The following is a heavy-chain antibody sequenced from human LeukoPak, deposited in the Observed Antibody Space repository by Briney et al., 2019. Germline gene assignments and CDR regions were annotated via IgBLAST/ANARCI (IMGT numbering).Heavy chain of an antibody. CDR1: GFTFSSYW. Sequence: PGGSLRLSCAASGFTFSSYWMSWVRQAPGKGLEWVANIKQDGSEKYYVDSVKGRFTISRDNAKNSPYLQMNSLRAEDTAVYYCARVFCSGGSCYRGIKNAFDIWGQGTMVTVSS. V-gene: IGHV3-7*01. CDR2: IKQDGSEK. J-gene: IGHJ3*02. CDR3: ARVFCSGGSCYRGIKNAFDI. D-gene: IGHD2-15*01.